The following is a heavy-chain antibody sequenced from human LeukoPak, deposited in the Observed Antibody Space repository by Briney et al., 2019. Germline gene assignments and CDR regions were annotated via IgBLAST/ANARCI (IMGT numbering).Heavy chain of an antibody. CDR3: AGEGVYGMDV. V-gene: IGHV3-11*01. D-gene: IGHD3-16*01. J-gene: IGHJ6*02. CDR2: ISTSGSTI. Sequence: PGGSLRLSCTAPGITFSDYDMSWIRQAPGKGLEWVSYISTSGSTIHNADSVKGRFTVSRDNAKNSLNLQMNNLRAEDTAVYYCAGEGVYGMDVWGQGTTVTVSS. CDR1: GITFSDYD.